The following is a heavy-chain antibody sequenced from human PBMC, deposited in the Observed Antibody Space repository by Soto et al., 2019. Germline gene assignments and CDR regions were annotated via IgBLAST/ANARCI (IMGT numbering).Heavy chain of an antibody. D-gene: IGHD2-2*02. CDR1: GFTLSSYW. Sequence: GGSLRLSCAASGFTLSSYWMSWVRQAPGKGLEWVVNIKQDGSETYYMDSVRGRFTASRDNAKNSVYLQMNSLRAEDTAVYFCARVAYTYGWIYDYWGQGSLVTVSS. CDR3: ARVAYTYGWIYDY. J-gene: IGHJ4*01. V-gene: IGHV3-7*01. CDR2: IKQDGSET.